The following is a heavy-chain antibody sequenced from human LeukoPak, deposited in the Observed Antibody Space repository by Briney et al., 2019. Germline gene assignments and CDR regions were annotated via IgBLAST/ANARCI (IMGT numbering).Heavy chain of an antibody. Sequence: ASVKVSCKASGGTFSSYAISWVRQAPGQGLEWMGGIIPIFGTANYAQKFQGRVTITADKSTSTAYMELSSLRSEDTAVYYCARDGRRVGAFYYYYYMDVWGKGTTVTVSS. V-gene: IGHV1-69*06. CDR3: ARDGRRVGAFYYYYYMDV. CDR1: GGTFSSYA. CDR2: IIPIFGTA. J-gene: IGHJ6*03. D-gene: IGHD1-26*01.